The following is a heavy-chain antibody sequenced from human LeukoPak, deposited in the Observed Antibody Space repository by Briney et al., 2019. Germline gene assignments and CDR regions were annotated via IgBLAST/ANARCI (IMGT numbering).Heavy chain of an antibody. CDR2: IYTSGST. D-gene: IGHD4-23*01. J-gene: IGHJ4*02. V-gene: IGHV4-4*07. CDR1: GGSISSYY. CDR3: ARARADYGGNLRYYFDY. Sequence: SETLSLTRTVSGGSISSYYWSWIRQPAGKGQEWIGRIYTSGSTNYNPSLKSRVTMSVDTSKNQFSLKLSSVTAADTAVYYCARARADYGGNLRYYFDYWGQGTLVTVSS.